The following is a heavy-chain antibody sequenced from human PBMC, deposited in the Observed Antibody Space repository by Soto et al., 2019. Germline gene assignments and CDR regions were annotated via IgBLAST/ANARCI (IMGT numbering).Heavy chain of an antibody. CDR2: IYHNGNT. J-gene: IGHJ4*02. CDR1: GYSITNGYY. Sequence: SETLSLTGAVSGYSITNGYYWGWIRQPPGKGLGWIGSIYHNGNTYYDPSLKSRVTLSIDTSKNQLSLRVRSVTAADPAMYYCATVKFACCGSFYDRGQGTLVTASS. D-gene: IGHD4-4*01. CDR3: ATVKFACCGSFYD. V-gene: IGHV4-38-2*01.